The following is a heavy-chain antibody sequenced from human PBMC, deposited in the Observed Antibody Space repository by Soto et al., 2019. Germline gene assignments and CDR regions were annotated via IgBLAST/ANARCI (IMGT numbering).Heavy chain of an antibody. V-gene: IGHV4-39*01. CDR3: ARSYGDLTNEPYYYYYMDV. Sequence: SETLSLTCTVSGGSISSSSYYWGWIRQPPGKGLEWIGSIYYSGSTYYNPSLKSRVTISVDTSKNQFSLKLSSVTAADTAVYYCARSYGDLTNEPYYYYYMDVWGKGTTVTVSS. D-gene: IGHD4-17*01. CDR1: GGSISSSSYY. J-gene: IGHJ6*03. CDR2: IYYSGST.